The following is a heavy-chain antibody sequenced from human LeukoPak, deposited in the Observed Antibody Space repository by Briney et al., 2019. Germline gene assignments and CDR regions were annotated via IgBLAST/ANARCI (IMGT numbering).Heavy chain of an antibody. J-gene: IGHJ4*02. V-gene: IGHV3-64*02. CDR2: IASIGGTK. D-gene: IGHD2-2*02. CDR1: GFSFSTYT. Sequence: GGSPRLSCAASGFSFSTYTMRWVRQAPGKGLEYVSGIASIGGTKYYADSVKGRFTISRDNFKNTVYLQMDSLRTEDMAVYYCAREYCTTNSCYIWGLGYWGQGTLVTVSS. CDR3: AREYCTTNSCYIWGLGY.